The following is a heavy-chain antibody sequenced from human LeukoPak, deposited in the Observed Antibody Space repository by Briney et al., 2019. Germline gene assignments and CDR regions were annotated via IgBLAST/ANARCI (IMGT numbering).Heavy chain of an antibody. CDR2: INTNIGGT. V-gene: IGHV1-2*06. Sequence: ASVKISCKASAYTFTNYYIHWVRRAPGQGLEWMGRINTNIGGTDYAQEFQGRVTMTRDSSISTAYMDLSRLTSDDTAVYYCARDSQSWFYYDSSGFDAFDIWGQGIMVTVSS. D-gene: IGHD3-22*01. CDR1: AYTFTNYY. CDR3: ARDSQSWFYYDSSGFDAFDI. J-gene: IGHJ3*02.